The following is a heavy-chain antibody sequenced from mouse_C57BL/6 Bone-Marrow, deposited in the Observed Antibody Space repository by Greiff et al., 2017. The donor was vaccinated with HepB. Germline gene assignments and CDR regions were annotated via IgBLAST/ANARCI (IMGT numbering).Heavy chain of an antibody. J-gene: IGHJ3*01. CDR1: GFTFSDYY. CDR3: ARHSIYDGYYPFAY. V-gene: IGHV5-12*01. Sequence: EVQLVESGGGLVQPGGSLKLSCAASGFTFSDYYMYWVRQTPEKRLEWVAYISNGGGSTYYPDTVKGRFTISRDNAKNTLYLHMSRLKSEDTAMYYCARHSIYDGYYPFAYWGQGTLVTVSA. D-gene: IGHD2-3*01. CDR2: ISNGGGST.